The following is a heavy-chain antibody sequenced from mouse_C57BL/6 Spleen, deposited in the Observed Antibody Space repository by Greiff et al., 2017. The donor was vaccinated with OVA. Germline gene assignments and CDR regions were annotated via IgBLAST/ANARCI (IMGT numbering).Heavy chain of an antibody. D-gene: IGHD1-1*01. Sequence: EVQLVESGAELVRPGASVKLSCTASGFNIKDDYMHWVKQRPEQGLEWIGWIDPENGDTEYASKFQGKATITADTSSNTAYLQLSSLTSEDTAVYYCTVRDYFDYWGQGTTLTVSS. CDR1: GFNIKDDY. J-gene: IGHJ2*01. CDR3: TVRDYFDY. CDR2: IDPENGDT. V-gene: IGHV14-4*01.